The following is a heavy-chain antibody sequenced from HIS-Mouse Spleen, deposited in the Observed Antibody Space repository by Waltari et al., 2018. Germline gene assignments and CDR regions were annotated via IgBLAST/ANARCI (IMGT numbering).Heavy chain of an antibody. CDR3: ARTYSGSYSGAFDI. Sequence: EVQLVESGGGLVQPGGSLRLSCAASGFTVSSNYMSWVRQAPGRGLDGVSVVYTVGRTYYADSVKGRVTISRDNTKNTLYLQMNSLGAEETAVYYCARTYSGSYSGAFDIWGQGTMVTVSS. CDR1: GFTVSSNY. V-gene: IGHV3-66*01. D-gene: IGHD1-26*01. CDR2: VYTVGRT. J-gene: IGHJ3*02.